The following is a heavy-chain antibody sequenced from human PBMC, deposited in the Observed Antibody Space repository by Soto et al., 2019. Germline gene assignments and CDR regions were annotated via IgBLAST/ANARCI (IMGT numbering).Heavy chain of an antibody. CDR2: ISSSSSTI. D-gene: IGHD2-2*01. V-gene: IGHV3-48*01. CDR3: ARCNRHIVVVPAEYYYYMDV. Sequence: PGGSLRLACAASGFTFSSYSMNWVRQAPGKGLEWVSYISSSSSTIYYADSVKGRFTISRDNAKNSLYLQMNSLRAEETAVYYCARCNRHIVVVPAEYYYYMDVWGKGSSVTGSS. CDR1: GFTFSSYS. J-gene: IGHJ6*03.